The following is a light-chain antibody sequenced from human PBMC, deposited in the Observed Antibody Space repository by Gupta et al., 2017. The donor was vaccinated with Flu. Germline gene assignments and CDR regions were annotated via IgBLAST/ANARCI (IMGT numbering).Light chain of an antibody. V-gene: IGLV2-11*01. Sequence: SALNQPRSVFGSPGPTVTISCIGTISDVGNYNYVSWYQQLPGKAPKLMIYDVTKRPSVVPDRFSGSKSGNTASLTISGLQAEDEADYYCCSHAGCNTLYVFGSGTTVTVL. CDR2: DVT. CDR3: CSHAGCNTLYV. CDR1: ISDVGNYNY. J-gene: IGLJ1*01.